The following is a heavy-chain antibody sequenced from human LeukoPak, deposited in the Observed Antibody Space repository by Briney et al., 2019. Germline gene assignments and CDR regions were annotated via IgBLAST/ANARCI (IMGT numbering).Heavy chain of an antibody. J-gene: IGHJ3*02. CDR3: AKGRGGPYGGLSGAFDI. V-gene: IGHV3-23*01. CDR2: ISGSGGST. Sequence: AGGSLRLSCAASGFTFSSYAMSWVRQAPGKGLEWVSAISGSGGSTYYADSVKGRFTISRDNSKNTLYLQMNSLRAEDTAVYYCAKGRGGPYGGLSGAFDIWGQGTMVTVSS. CDR1: GFTFSSYA. D-gene: IGHD4-23*01.